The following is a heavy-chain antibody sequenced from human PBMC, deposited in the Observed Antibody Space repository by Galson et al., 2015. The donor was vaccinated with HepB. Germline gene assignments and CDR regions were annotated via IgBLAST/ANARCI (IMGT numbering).Heavy chain of an antibody. D-gene: IGHD2-15*01. J-gene: IGHJ5*02. CDR1: GYTFSSYS. CDR3: ARGGVVVVVNATQNNWFDP. Sequence: SVKVSCKASGYTFSSYSITWVRQAPGQGLEWVGWISPYNRDTNYARKLQGRVTLTTDTSTNTAYMELRSLRSDDTAVYYCARGGVVVVVNATQNNWFDPRGQGTPVPVSS. CDR2: ISPYNRDT. V-gene: IGHV1-18*01.